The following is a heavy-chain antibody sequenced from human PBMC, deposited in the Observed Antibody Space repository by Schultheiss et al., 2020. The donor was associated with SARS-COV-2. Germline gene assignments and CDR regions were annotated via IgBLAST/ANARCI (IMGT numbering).Heavy chain of an antibody. D-gene: IGHD5-24*01. CDR3: ARDDRDRLQPGGYYYYAMDV. J-gene: IGHJ6*02. CDR1: GGSFSGYY. V-gene: IGHV4-59*01. Sequence: SETLSLTCDVSGGSFSGYYWSWIRQPPGKGLEWIGYIYYSGRIFYNPSLKSRVTISVDTSKNQFSLKLSSVTAADTAVYYCARDDRDRLQPGGYYYYAMDVWGQGTTVTVSS. CDR2: IYYSGRI.